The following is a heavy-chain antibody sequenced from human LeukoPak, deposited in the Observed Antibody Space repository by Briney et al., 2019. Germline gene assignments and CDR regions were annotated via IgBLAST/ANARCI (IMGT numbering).Heavy chain of an antibody. CDR2: ISSSGNII. CDR1: GFTFSDYY. CDR3: AGRRYNWNAIDC. Sequence: GGSLRLSCAASGFTFSDYYMSWIRQAPGKGLEWVSYISSSGNIIYYADSVKGRFTISRDNAKNSLYLQMNSLRAEDTAVYYCAGRRYNWNAIDCWGQGTLVTVSS. V-gene: IGHV3-11*01. D-gene: IGHD1-20*01. J-gene: IGHJ4*02.